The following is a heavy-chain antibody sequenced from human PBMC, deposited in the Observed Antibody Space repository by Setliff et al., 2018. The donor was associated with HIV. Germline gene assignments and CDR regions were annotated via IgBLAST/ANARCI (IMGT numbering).Heavy chain of an antibody. CDR2: ISGSGGNT. Sequence: PGGSLRLSCGASGFTFRSYAMNWVRQAPGKGLEWVSTISGSGGNTHYADSVKGRFTISRDNAKNTLYLQMNSLRAEDTAVYYCASGVGVVVIGEWWGQGTLVTVSS. CDR3: ASGVGVVVIGEW. J-gene: IGHJ4*02. V-gene: IGHV3-23*01. CDR1: GFTFRSYA. D-gene: IGHD3-22*01.